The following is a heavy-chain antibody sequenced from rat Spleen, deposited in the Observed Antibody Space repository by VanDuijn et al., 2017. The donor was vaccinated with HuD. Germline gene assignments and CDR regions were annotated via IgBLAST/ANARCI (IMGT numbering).Heavy chain of an antibody. V-gene: IGHV5-58*01. CDR3: AKGGYTTDYVMDA. CDR1: GFTFSSYW. J-gene: IGHJ4*01. CDR2: ITTDGGST. D-gene: IGHD1-6*01. Sequence: EVQLVETGGGLVQPGRSLKLSCVASGFTFSSYWMYWIRQAPGKGLEWVSSITTDGGSTYYPDSVKGRFTISRDNAENTVYLQMNSLRSEDTATYYCAKGGYTTDYVMDAWGQGASVTVSS.